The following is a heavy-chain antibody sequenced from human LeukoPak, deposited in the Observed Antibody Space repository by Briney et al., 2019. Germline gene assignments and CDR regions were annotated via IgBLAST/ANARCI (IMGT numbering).Heavy chain of an antibody. CDR3: GKTTVGYSSGQKPAWPVDY. J-gene: IGHJ4*02. CDR1: GFTFGSHA. CDR2: IFGSGGSP. D-gene: IGHD5-18*01. Sequence: GGSLRLSCEASGFTFGSHAMYWVRQAPGKGLEWVAGIFGSGGSPHYADPVKGRFTISRDNSRNTVYLQINSLRAEDTAVYYCGKTTVGYSSGQKPAWPVDYWGQGALVTVSS. V-gene: IGHV3-23*01.